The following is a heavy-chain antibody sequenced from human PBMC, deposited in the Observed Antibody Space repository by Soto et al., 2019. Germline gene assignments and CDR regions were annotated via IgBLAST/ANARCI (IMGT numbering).Heavy chain of an antibody. CDR2: ISWNSGSR. J-gene: IGHJ6*02. Sequence: EVQLVESGGGLVQPGRSLRLSCAASGFTFDDYAMPWVRQAPGKGLEWVSGISWNSGSRDYADSVKGRFIISRDNAKKSLYVQMNSLRGEDTALYYCAKGLGAYYYYGLDVWGQGTTVTVSS. CDR1: GFTFDDYA. CDR3: AKGLGAYYYYGLDV. D-gene: IGHD3-10*01. V-gene: IGHV3-9*01.